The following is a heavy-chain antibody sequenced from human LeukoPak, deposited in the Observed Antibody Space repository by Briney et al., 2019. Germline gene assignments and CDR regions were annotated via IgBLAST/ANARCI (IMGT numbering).Heavy chain of an antibody. Sequence: SETLSLTCAVYGGSFSGYYWSWIRQPPGKGLEWIGYISYSGITKYNPSLKSRVTISIDTSKNQFSLRLSSVTAADTAVYYCARGQGRFDYDSSGYYITDLDYWGQGTLVTVSS. D-gene: IGHD3-22*01. CDR2: ISYSGIT. J-gene: IGHJ4*02. V-gene: IGHV4-59*01. CDR1: GGSFSGYY. CDR3: ARGQGRFDYDSSGYYITDLDY.